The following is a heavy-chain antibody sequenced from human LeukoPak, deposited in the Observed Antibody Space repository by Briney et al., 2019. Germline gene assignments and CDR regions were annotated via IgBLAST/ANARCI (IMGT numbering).Heavy chain of an antibody. D-gene: IGHD2-2*01. Sequence: GGSLRLSCAASGFTFSSYWMSWVRQAPGKGLEWVANIKQDGSEKYYVDSVKGRFTISRDNAKNSLYLQMNSLRAEDTAVYYCARDGCSSTSCYRSSYYYGMDVWGQGTTVTVSS. CDR3: ARDGCSSTSCYRSSYYYGMDV. J-gene: IGHJ6*02. CDR1: GFTFSSYW. CDR2: IKQDGSEK. V-gene: IGHV3-7*01.